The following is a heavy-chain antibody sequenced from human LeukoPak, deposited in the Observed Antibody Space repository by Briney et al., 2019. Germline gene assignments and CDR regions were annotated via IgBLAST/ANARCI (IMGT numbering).Heavy chain of an antibody. V-gene: IGHV3-7*03. CDR3: ARESYDSSGYYYYYYYMDV. D-gene: IGHD3-22*01. Sequence: GGSLRLSCAAAGFTFSRYWMSWVRQAKGKGLECVAKIKEDGSEKHYVDSVKGRFTISRDNAKNSLYLQMNSLRAEDTAVYYCARESYDSSGYYYYYYYMDVWGKGTTVTISS. CDR1: GFTFSRYW. CDR2: IKEDGSEK. J-gene: IGHJ6*03.